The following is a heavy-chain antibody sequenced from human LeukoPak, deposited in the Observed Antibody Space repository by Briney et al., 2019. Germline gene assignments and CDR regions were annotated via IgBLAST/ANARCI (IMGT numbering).Heavy chain of an antibody. CDR1: GGSISSYY. D-gene: IGHD1-1*01. CDR2: IYYSGST. V-gene: IGHV4-39*01. CDR3: ARLWRAAIDY. J-gene: IGHJ4*02. Sequence: SETLSLTCTVSGGSISSYYWGWLRQPPGKGLEWIGSIYYSGSTYYNPSLKSRVTISSDTSKNQFSLKLSSVTAADTAVYYCARLWRAAIDYGGQGTLVTVSS.